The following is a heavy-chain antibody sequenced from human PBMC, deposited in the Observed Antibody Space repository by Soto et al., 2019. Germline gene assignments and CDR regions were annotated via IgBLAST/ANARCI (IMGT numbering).Heavy chain of an antibody. J-gene: IGHJ6*02. D-gene: IGHD6-6*01. CDR3: ARHSSSSSWDPYYYGMDV. CDR1: GGSISSSSYY. V-gene: IGHV4-39*01. CDR2: IYYSGST. Sequence: PSETLSLTCTVSGGSISSSSYYWGWIRQPPGKGLEWIGSIYYSGSTYYNPSLKSRVTISVDTSKNQFSLKLSSVTAADTAVYYCARHSSSSSWDPYYYGMDVWGQGTTVT.